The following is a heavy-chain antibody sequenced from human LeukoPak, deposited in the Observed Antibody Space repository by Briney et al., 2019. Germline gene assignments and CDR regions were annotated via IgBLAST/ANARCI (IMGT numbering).Heavy chain of an antibody. CDR3: ARTPYYDFWSGYYHYWYFDL. J-gene: IGHJ2*01. CDR1: GGSISSSSYY. CDR2: IYTSGST. Sequence: SETLSLTCTVSGGSISSSSYYWSWIRQPAGKGLEWIGRIYTSGSTNYNPSLKSRVTISVDTSKNQFSLKLSSVTAADTAVYYCARTPYYDFWSGYYHYWYFDLWGRGTLVTVSS. V-gene: IGHV4-61*02. D-gene: IGHD3-3*01.